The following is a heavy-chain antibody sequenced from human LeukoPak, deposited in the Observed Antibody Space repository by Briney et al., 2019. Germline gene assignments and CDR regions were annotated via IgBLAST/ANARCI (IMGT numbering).Heavy chain of an antibody. J-gene: IGHJ5*01. CDR3: ARYDSRGSGCTLFDS. Sequence: KPSEPLSLTCAVSGYSISTAYYWGWIRQTPGKGLEWIGRIYHRGGTTSYNPSLESRVSISGDTYKNQFTLRLASVTAADTAVYYCARYDSRGSGCTLFDSWGQGILVTISS. CDR2: IYHRGGTT. V-gene: IGHV4-38-2*01. CDR1: GYSISTAYY. D-gene: IGHD3-16*01.